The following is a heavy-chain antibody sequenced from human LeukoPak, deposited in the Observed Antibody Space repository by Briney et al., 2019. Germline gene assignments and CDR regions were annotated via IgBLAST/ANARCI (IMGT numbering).Heavy chain of an antibody. J-gene: IGHJ4*02. CDR3: GTKWSPDF. V-gene: IGHV3-74*01. Sequence: GGSLRLSCEASGLTFSSKWMHWVRQAPGKGLGWVSAINSDGSSTSYAESVKGRFTISRDNAKSTLYLQMNSLRAEDTAVYYCGTKWSPDFWGQGTLVTVSS. CDR1: GLTFSSKW. D-gene: IGHD2-15*01. CDR2: INSDGSST.